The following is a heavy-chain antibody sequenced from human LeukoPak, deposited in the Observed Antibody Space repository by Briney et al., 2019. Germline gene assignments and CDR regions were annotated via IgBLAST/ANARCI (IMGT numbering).Heavy chain of an antibody. J-gene: IGHJ4*02. CDR3: AKAGGSYYPLLFDY. CDR2: INSYGSST. D-gene: IGHD1-26*01. Sequence: GGSLRLSCAASGFTFSSYWMHWVRQAPGEGLVWVSRINSYGSSTSYADSVKGRFTISRDNAKNTLYLQMNSLRAEDTAVYYCAKAGGSYYPLLFDYWGQGTLVTVSS. V-gene: IGHV3-74*01. CDR1: GFTFSSYW.